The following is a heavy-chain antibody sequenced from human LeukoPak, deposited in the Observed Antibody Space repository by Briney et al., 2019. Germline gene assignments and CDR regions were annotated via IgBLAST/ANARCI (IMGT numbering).Heavy chain of an antibody. CDR1: GYTFTSYY. CDR2: INPSGGST. Sequence: ASVKVSCKASGYTFTSYYMHWVRQAPGQGLEWMGIINPSGGSTSYAQKFQGRVTMTRDTSTSTVYMELSSLRSEDTAVYYRAGGQYGSGSYYNDDYFDYWGQGTLVTVSS. J-gene: IGHJ4*02. CDR3: AGGQYGSGSYYNDDYFDY. D-gene: IGHD3-10*01. V-gene: IGHV1-46*01.